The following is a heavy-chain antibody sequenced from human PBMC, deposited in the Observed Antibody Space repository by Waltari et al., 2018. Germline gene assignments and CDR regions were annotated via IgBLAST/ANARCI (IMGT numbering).Heavy chain of an antibody. CDR1: GYSISSGYY. Sequence: QVQLQESGPGLVKPSETLSLTCAVSGYSISSGYYWGWIRQPPGKGLEWIGSIYHSGSTYSNPSFKSRVTISVDTSKNQFSLKLSSVTAADTAVYYCARGRAIVGAPFFDYWGQGTLVTVSS. CDR2: IYHSGST. D-gene: IGHD1-26*01. CDR3: ARGRAIVGAPFFDY. V-gene: IGHV4-38-2*01. J-gene: IGHJ4*02.